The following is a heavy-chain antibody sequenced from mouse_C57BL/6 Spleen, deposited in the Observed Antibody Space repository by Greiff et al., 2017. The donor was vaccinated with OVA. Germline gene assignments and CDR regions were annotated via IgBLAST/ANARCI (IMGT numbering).Heavy chain of an antibody. J-gene: IGHJ1*03. Sequence: QVQLQQSGAELARPGASVKLSCKASGYTFTSYGISWVKQRTGQGLEWIGEIYPRSGNTYYNEKFKGKATLTADKSSSTAYMELRSLTSEDAAVYCCASSFYYGSSSYWYFDVWGTGTTVTVSS. D-gene: IGHD1-1*01. CDR3: ASSFYYGSSSYWYFDV. V-gene: IGHV1-81*01. CDR2: IYPRSGNT. CDR1: GYTFTSYG.